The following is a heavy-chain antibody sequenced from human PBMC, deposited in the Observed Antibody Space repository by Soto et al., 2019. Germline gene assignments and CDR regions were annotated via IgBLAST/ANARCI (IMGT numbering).Heavy chain of an antibody. CDR2: IKQDGSEK. Sequence: VQLVESGGGVVQPGRSLRLSCAASGFTFSSYWMSWVRQAPGKGLEWVANIKQDGSEKYYVDSVKGRFTISRDNAKNSLYLQMNSLRAEDTAVYYCARALYDYVWGSYFTYWGQGTLVTVSS. V-gene: IGHV3-7*01. D-gene: IGHD3-16*01. J-gene: IGHJ4*02. CDR3: ARALYDYVWGSYFTY. CDR1: GFTFSSYW.